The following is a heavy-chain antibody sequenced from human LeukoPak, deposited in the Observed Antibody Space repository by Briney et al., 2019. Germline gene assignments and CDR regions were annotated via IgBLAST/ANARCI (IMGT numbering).Heavy chain of an antibody. CDR1: GYTFTSYG. V-gene: IGHV1-18*01. J-gene: IGHJ4*02. CDR2: ISAYNGNT. D-gene: IGHD3-22*01. CDR3: ARFGRGTPYYYDSSGYYSDY. Sequence: ASVKVSCKASGYTFTSYGISWVRQAPGQGLEWMGWISAYNGNTNYAQKLQGRVTMTTDTSTSTAYMELRSLRSDDTAVYYCARFGRGTPYYYDSSGYYSDYWGQGTLVTVSS.